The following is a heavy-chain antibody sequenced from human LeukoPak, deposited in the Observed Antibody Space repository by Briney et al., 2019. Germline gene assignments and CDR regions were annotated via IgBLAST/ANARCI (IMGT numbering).Heavy chain of an antibody. CDR3: AREDYFASGGTSY. CDR1: GYTFTSYY. Sequence: ASVTVSCKASGYTFTSYYLHWVRQAPGQGLEWMGIINPSGGSATYAQKFQGRVTMTRDTSTSTVYMELSGLGSEDTAVYYCAREDYFASGGTSYWGQGSLVTVSS. D-gene: IGHD3-10*01. J-gene: IGHJ4*02. V-gene: IGHV1-46*01. CDR2: INPSGGSA.